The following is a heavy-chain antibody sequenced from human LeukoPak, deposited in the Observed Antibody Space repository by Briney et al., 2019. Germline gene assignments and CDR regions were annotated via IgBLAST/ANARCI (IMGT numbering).Heavy chain of an antibody. V-gene: IGHV4-39*07. J-gene: IGHJ6*02. D-gene: IGHD3-9*01. CDR1: GDSIRSSNYY. Sequence: PSETLSLTCTVSGDSIRSSNYYWGWIRQPPGKGLEWIGNIYISGSAYYNPSLKSRVTISVDTSKNQFSLKLSSVTAADTAVYYCARGADYDILTGYSPPYYGMDVWGQGTTVTVSS. CDR3: ARGADYDILTGYSPPYYGMDV. CDR2: IYISGSA.